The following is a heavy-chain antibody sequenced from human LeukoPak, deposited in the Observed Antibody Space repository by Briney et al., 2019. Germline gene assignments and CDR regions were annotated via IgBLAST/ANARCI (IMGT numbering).Heavy chain of an antibody. CDR1: GGSISSSSYY. J-gene: IGHJ4*02. CDR3: ARHHQKVTTPDY. D-gene: IGHD4-17*01. CDR2: IYYSGST. Sequence: EPSETLSLTCTVSGGSISSSSYYWGWIRQPPGKGLEWIGSIYYSGSTYYNPSLKSRVTISVDTSKNQFSLKLSSVTAADTAVYYCARHHQKVTTPDYWGQGVLVTVSS. V-gene: IGHV4-39*01.